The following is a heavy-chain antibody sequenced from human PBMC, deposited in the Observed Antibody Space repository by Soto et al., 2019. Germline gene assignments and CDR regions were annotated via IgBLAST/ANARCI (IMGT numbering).Heavy chain of an antibody. CDR2: ISYDASNK. CDR1: GFIFSTYG. Sequence: QVQLVESGGGVVQPGRSLSLSCAASGFIFSTYGMHWVRQVPGKGLEWVAVISYDASNKYYADSVKGRFTISRDNSKNTRYLQMNSLRAEDTAVYYCAKPTVAGSNDIDYWGQGTLVTVSS. CDR3: AKPTVAGSNDIDY. J-gene: IGHJ4*02. V-gene: IGHV3-30*18. D-gene: IGHD6-19*01.